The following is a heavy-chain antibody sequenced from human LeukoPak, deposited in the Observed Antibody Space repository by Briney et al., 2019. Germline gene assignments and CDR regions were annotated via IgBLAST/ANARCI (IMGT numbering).Heavy chain of an antibody. D-gene: IGHD3-22*01. CDR2: ISGSGGST. V-gene: IGHV3-23*01. J-gene: IGHJ1*01. CDR3: AKGIRRGYDSTNGYSQH. Sequence: GGSLRLSCVASGFTFSNFAMSWVRQTLGKGLEWVSGISGSGGSTYYADSVKGRFTISRDNSKNTLYLQMNSLRAEDTAVYYCAKGIRRGYDSTNGYSQHWGQGTLVTVSS. CDR1: GFTFSNFA.